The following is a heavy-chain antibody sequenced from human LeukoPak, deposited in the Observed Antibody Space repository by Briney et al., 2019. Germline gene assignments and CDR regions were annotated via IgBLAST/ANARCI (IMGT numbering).Heavy chain of an antibody. CDR1: GFTFSSYG. Sequence: QSGGSLRLSCAASGFTFSSYGMYWVRQAPRKGLEWVAFISYDGSNKYYADSVKGRFTISRDNSKNTLYLQMNSLRAEDTAVYYCARDREADYWGQGTLVTVSS. CDR3: ARDREADY. J-gene: IGHJ4*02. CDR2: ISYDGSNK. V-gene: IGHV3-30*03. D-gene: IGHD3-10*01.